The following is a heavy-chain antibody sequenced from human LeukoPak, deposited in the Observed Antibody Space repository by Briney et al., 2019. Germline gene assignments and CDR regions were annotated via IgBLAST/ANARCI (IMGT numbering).Heavy chain of an antibody. V-gene: IGHV3-21*01. CDR2: ISSSSSYV. CDR1: GFTFSSYS. J-gene: IGHJ5*02. CDR3: ARDGNYYDSSGYLKFDP. D-gene: IGHD3-22*01. Sequence: GGSLRLSCAASGFTFSSYSMNWVRQAPGKGLEWVSSISSSSSYVYYADSVKGRFTISRDNAKNSLYLQMNSLRAEDTAVYYCARDGNYYDSSGYLKFDPWGQGTLVTVSS.